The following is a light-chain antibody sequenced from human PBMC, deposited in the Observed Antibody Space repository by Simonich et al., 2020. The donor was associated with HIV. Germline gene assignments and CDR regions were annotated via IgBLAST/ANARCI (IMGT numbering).Light chain of an antibody. J-gene: IGKJ1*01. V-gene: IGKV3-11*01. Sequence: EIVLTQSPATLSLSPGERATLSCRASQSVSSDLAWYQQKPGQAPRLLIYDATTRATGIPARFSGSGSGTDFTLTISRLEPEDFAVYYCQQRSNWPWTFGQGTKVEIK. CDR1: QSVSSD. CDR2: DAT. CDR3: QQRSNWPWT.